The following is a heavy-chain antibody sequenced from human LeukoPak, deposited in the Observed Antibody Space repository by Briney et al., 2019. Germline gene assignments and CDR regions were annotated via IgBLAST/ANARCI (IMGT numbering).Heavy chain of an antibody. CDR2: FTGSGNGGKT. Sequence: GGSLRLSCAASGFTFSSYAMSWVRQAPGEGPEWLSTFTGSGNGGKTYYADSVKGRFTISRDNSKSTLYLQMNSLRADDTAIYYCAKLGVRHGYDYWGQGILVTVSS. D-gene: IGHD2-21*01. J-gene: IGHJ4*02. CDR3: AKLGVRHGYDY. CDR1: GFTFSSYA. V-gene: IGHV3-23*01.